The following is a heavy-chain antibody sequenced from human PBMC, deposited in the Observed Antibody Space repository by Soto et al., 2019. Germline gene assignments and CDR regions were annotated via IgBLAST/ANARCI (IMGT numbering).Heavy chain of an antibody. D-gene: IGHD2-21*01. J-gene: IGHJ4*02. V-gene: IGHV1-69*06. Sequence: SVKVSCKASGGTSSSYAISWVRQAPGQGLEWMGGIIPIFGTANYAQKFQGRVTITADKSTSTAYMEMSSLRSVDTAVYYCASWHKGFYLWGQGTLVTVSS. CDR3: ASWHKGFYL. CDR1: GGTSSSYA. CDR2: IIPIFGTA.